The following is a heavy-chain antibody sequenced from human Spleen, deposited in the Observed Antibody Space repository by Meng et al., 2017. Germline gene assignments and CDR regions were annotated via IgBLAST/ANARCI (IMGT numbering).Heavy chain of an antibody. V-gene: IGHV3-53*01. CDR3: AKGHSSGWYDY. CDR1: GFTVSSNN. Sequence: GESLKISCAASGFTVSSNNMSWVRQAPGKGLEWVSIIHSGGSTYYADSVKGRLTISRDNSKNTLYLQMNSLRAEDTAVYYCAKGHSSGWYDYWGQGTLVTVSS. CDR2: IHSGGST. J-gene: IGHJ4*02. D-gene: IGHD6-19*01.